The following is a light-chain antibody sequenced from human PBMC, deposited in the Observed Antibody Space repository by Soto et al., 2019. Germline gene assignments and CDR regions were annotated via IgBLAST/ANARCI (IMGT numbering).Light chain of an antibody. CDR2: QVT. V-gene: IGLV2-14*01. CDR3: RSYTDSSNSV. J-gene: IGLJ1*01. CDR1: ISDLAIYNY. Sequence: QSLLTLPASVSGSPGQSITISCTGTISDLAIYNYVSWYQQQPGKAPKLMIYQVTNRPSGVSNRFSGSRSGNTASLTISGLQAEDEADYYCRSYTDSSNSVFGTGTKVTVL.